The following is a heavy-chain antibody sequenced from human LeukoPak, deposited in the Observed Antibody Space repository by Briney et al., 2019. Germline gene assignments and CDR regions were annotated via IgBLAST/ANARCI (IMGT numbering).Heavy chain of an antibody. CDR1: GFIFSDYS. CDR2: ISSSSSTI. D-gene: IGHD3-22*01. J-gene: IGHJ4*02. CDR3: AKAVVPVISQHYFDY. Sequence: GGSLRLSCAASGFIFSDYSMNWVRQAPGKGLEWISYISSSSSTIYYADFAKGRSTISRDNARDSLSLQMNSLRAEDTAVYYCAKAVVPVISQHYFDYWGQGTLVTVSS. V-gene: IGHV3-48*01.